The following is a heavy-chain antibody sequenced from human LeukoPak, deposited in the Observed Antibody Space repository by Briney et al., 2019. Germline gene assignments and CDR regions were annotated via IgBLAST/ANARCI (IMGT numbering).Heavy chain of an antibody. CDR2: ISGSGGST. V-gene: IGHV3-23*01. D-gene: IGHD3-3*01. J-gene: IGHJ4*02. CDR1: GFTVSSNY. CDR3: AKSGRFLEWLLTYYFDY. Sequence: PGGSLRLSCAASGFTVSSNYMSWVRQAPGKGLEWVSAISGSGGSTYYADSVKGRFTISRDNSKNTLYLQMNSLRAEDTAVYYCAKSGRFLEWLLTYYFDYWGQGTLVTVSS.